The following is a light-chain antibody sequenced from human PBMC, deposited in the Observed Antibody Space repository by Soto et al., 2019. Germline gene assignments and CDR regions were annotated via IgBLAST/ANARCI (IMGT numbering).Light chain of an antibody. V-gene: IGKV1-6*01. CDR1: QDIRND. J-gene: IGKJ1*01. CDR3: LQDYIYPWT. Sequence: AIQMTQSPSSLSAFVGDRVTISCRASQDIRNDLGWYQQKPGKAPKLLIYATSKLQSGVPSRFSGSGSGTDFTLTISSLQPEDFATYYCLQDYIYPWTFGQGTKVEIK. CDR2: ATS.